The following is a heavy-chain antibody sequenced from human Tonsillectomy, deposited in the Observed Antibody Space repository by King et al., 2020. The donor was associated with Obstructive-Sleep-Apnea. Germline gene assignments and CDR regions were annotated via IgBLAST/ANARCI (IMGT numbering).Heavy chain of an antibody. CDR1: EFIFSNYW. Sequence: VQLVESGGGLVQPGGSLRLSCAASEFIFSNYWMSWVRQAPGKGLEWVASIKQDGGETSSVDSVKGRFTISRDNAENSLYLQMSSLRVEDTAAYYCARRWKLSLDWWGQGTLVTVSS. CDR2: IKQDGGET. V-gene: IGHV3-7*01. D-gene: IGHD5-24*01. J-gene: IGHJ4*02. CDR3: ARRWKLSLDW.